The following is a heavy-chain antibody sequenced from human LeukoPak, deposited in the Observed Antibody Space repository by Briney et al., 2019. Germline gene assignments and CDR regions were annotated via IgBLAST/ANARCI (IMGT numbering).Heavy chain of an antibody. V-gene: IGHV4-59*01. CDR1: GGSLSRYY. D-gene: IGHD6-13*01. CDR3: ARGFSSWPYYFDY. J-gene: IGHJ4*02. Sequence: SETLSLTCSVSGGSLSRYYWNWIRQPPGKGLEGIGYMYYSGSTNYNPSLKSRVTISIDTSKNQFSLKLSSGPAADTAVYYCARGFSSWPYYFDYWGQGTLVTVSS. CDR2: MYYSGST.